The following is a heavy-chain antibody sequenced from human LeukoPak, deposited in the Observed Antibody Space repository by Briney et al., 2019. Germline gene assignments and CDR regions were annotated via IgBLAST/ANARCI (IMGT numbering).Heavy chain of an antibody. CDR1: GGSISSYY. J-gene: IGHJ6*02. Sequence: SETLSLTCTVSGGSISSYYWSWIRQPPGKGLEWIGYIYYSGSTNYNPSLKSRVTISVDTSKNQFSLRLSSVTAADTAVYYCAREGVTHYYCYGMDVWGQGTTVTVSS. V-gene: IGHV4-59*01. D-gene: IGHD5-18*01. CDR2: IYYSGST. CDR3: AREGVTHYYCYGMDV.